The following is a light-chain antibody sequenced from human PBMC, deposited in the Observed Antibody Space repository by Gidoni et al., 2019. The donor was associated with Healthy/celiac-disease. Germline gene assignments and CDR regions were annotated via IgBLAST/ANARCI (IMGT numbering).Light chain of an antibody. CDR3: QQRSNWPLT. CDR1: QSVRIY. CDR2: DAS. J-gene: IGKJ4*01. V-gene: IGKV3-11*01. Sequence: EIVLTQSQATLSLSPGERATLSCRASQSVRIYVAWYQQKPGQAPRLLIYDASNRATGIPARFSGSGSGTDFTLTISSLEPEDFAVYYCQQRSNWPLTFGGGTKVEIK.